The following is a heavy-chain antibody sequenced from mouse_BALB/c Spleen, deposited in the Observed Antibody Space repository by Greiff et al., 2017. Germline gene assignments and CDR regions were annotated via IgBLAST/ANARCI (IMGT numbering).Heavy chain of an antibody. CDR3: TRDGYCGSSYAMDY. J-gene: IGHJ4*01. Sequence: VQLQQSGTVLARPGASVKMSCKASGYTFTSYWMHWVNQRPGQGLEWIGAIYPGNSDTSYNQKFKGKAKLTAVTSTSTAYMELSSLTDADSAVYYCTRDGYCGSSYAMDYWGQGTSVTVSS. CDR2: IYPGNSDT. D-gene: IGHD1-1*01. CDR1: GYTFTSYW. V-gene: IGHV1-5*01.